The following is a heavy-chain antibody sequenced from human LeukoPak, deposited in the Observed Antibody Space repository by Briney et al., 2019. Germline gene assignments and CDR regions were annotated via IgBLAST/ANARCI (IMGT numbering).Heavy chain of an antibody. D-gene: IGHD4-23*01. CDR1: GGSFNGYY. V-gene: IGHV4-34*01. Sequence: PSETLSLTCAVYGGSFNGYYWSWIRQPPGKGLEWIGEINHSGSTNYNPSLKSRVTISVDTSKNQFSLKLSSVTAADTAVYYCARGKTRFDPWGQGTLVTVSS. J-gene: IGHJ5*02. CDR2: INHSGST. CDR3: ARGKTRFDP.